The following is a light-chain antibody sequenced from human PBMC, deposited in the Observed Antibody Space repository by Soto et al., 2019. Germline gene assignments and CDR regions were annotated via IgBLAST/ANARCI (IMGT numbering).Light chain of an antibody. J-gene: IGKJ1*01. V-gene: IGKV1-5*01. CDR3: QQYSSSSGT. Sequence: DIQMTQSPSILSASVGDRVTLTCRSSQNIYQWLAWFQQKPGKAPKLLIYDASDLEAGVPSRFSGGGSGTEFSLTINSLQPDDFGTYYCQQYSSSSGTFGRGTKIEIK. CDR1: QNIYQW. CDR2: DAS.